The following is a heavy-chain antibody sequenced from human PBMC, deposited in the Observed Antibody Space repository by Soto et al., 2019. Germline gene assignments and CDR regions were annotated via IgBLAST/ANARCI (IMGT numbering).Heavy chain of an antibody. CDR2: ISAYNGNT. J-gene: IGHJ4*02. CDR1: GYTFTSYG. CDR3: ARKRYSYGRYYFAY. Sequence: ASVKVSCKASGYTFTSYGISWVRQAPGQGLEWMGWISAYNGNTNYAQKLQGRVTMTTDTSTSTAYMELRSLRSDDTAVYYCARKRYSYGRYYFAYWGQGTLVTVSS. V-gene: IGHV1-18*01. D-gene: IGHD5-18*01.